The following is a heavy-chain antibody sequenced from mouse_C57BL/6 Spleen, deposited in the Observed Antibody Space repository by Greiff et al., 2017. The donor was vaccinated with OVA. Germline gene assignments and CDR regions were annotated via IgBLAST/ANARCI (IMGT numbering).Heavy chain of an antibody. CDR2: ISSGSSTI. CDR3: AGALSQYYYAMDY. V-gene: IGHV5-17*01. CDR1: GFTFSDYG. D-gene: IGHD2-3*01. Sequence: EVHLVESGGGLVKPGGSLKLSCAASGFTFSDYGMHWVRQAPEKGLEWVAYISSGSSTIYYADTVKGRFTISRDNAKNTLFLQMTSLRSEDTAMYYCAGALSQYYYAMDYWGQGTSVTVSS. J-gene: IGHJ4*01.